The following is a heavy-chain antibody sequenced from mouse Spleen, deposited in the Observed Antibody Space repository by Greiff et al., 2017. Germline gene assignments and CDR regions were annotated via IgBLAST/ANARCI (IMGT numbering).Heavy chain of an antibody. Sequence: VQLQQPGAELVKPGASVKMSCKASGYTFTSYWITWVKQRPGQGLEWIGDIYPGSGSTTYNEKFKSKATLTVDTSSSTAYMQLSSLTSEDSAVYYCSITTVDYYAMDYWGQGTSVTVSS. CDR3: SITTVDYYAMDY. CDR2: IYPGSGST. J-gene: IGHJ4*01. V-gene: IGHV1-55*01. CDR1: GYTFTSYW. D-gene: IGHD1-1*01.